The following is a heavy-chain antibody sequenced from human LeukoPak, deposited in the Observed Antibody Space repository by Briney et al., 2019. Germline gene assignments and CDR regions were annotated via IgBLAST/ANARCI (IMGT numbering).Heavy chain of an antibody. J-gene: IGHJ3*02. CDR1: GFTVSSNY. Sequence: TGGSLRLSCAASGFTVSSNYMSWVRQAPGKGLEWVSVIYSGGSTYYADSVRGRFTISRDNSKNTLYLQMNSPRAEDTAVYYCARGLTTVTPLDIWGQGTIVTVSS. V-gene: IGHV3-66*02. D-gene: IGHD4-11*01. CDR3: ARGLTTVTPLDI. CDR2: IYSGGST.